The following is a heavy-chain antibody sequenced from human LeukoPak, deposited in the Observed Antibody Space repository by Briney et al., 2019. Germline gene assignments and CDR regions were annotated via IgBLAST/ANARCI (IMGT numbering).Heavy chain of an antibody. D-gene: IGHD2-15*01. Sequence: PSETLSLTCTVSGGSISSSSYYWGWIRQPPGKGLEWIGSIYYSGSTYYNPSLKSRVTISVDTSKNQFSLKLSSVTAADTAVYYCARVSYCSGGSCFLFDYWGQGTLVTVSS. V-gene: IGHV4-39*07. CDR3: ARVSYCSGGSCFLFDY. CDR1: GGSISSSSYY. CDR2: IYYSGST. J-gene: IGHJ4*02.